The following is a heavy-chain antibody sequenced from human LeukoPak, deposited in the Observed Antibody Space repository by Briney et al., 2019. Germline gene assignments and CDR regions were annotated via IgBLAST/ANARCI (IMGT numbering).Heavy chain of an antibody. CDR2: IRSKANSYAT. V-gene: IGHV3-73*01. D-gene: IGHD3-3*01. CDR1: AFIFSDSA. J-gene: IGHJ4*02. CDR3: TSPADDFDFWSGYYSY. Sequence: GGSLRLSCAASAFIFSDSAVHWVRQASGKGLEWVGQIRSKANSYATAYAASVKGRFSISRDDSKNTAYLQMNSLKSEDTAVYYCTSPADDFDFWSGYYSYWGQGALVTVSS.